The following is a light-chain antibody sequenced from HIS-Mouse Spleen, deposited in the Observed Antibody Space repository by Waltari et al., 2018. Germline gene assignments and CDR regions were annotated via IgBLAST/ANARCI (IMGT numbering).Light chain of an antibody. J-gene: IGKJ1*01. Sequence: DIQLTQSPSFLSASVGDRVTITCRASQGISSYLAWYQQKPGKAPKLLIDAASTLQSGVPSRFSGSGSGTEFTLTISSLQPEDSATYYCQQLNSYPPTFGQGTKVEIK. CDR2: AAS. CDR3: QQLNSYPPT. CDR1: QGISSY. V-gene: IGKV1-9*01.